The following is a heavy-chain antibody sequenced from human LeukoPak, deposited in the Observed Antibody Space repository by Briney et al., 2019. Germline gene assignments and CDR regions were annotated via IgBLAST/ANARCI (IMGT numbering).Heavy chain of an antibody. V-gene: IGHV4-59*08. CDR2: IYSSGST. D-gene: IGHD1-26*01. J-gene: IGHJ4*02. Sequence: SETLSLTCSVSGGSISNYDWHWIRQPPGKGLEWIGNIYSSGSTNYNPSLKSRVTISVDTSKNQCSLNLNSVTAADTAVYYCARGGAPTQIWGQGTVVSVSS. CDR1: GGSISNYD. CDR3: ARGGAPTQI.